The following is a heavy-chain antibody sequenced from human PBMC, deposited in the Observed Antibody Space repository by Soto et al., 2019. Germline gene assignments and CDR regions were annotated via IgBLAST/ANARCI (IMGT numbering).Heavy chain of an antibody. CDR2: LIPIFGTA. D-gene: IGHD1-26*01. CDR3: ASLIVGATYVMYGDD. CDR1: GVTFSSYA. J-gene: IGHJ4*02. Sequence: QVQLVQSGAEVKKPGSSVKVSCKASGVTFSSYAISWVRQAPGQGLEWMGGLIPIFGTANYAPKFQGRVTMTAYESTSTDYMELISLRSEDTAEYYCASLIVGATYVMYGDDWGQGTLVTVSS. V-gene: IGHV1-69*01.